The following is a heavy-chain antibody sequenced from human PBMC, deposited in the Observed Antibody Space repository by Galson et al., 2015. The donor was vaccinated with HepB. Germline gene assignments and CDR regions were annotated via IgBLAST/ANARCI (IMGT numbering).Heavy chain of an antibody. Sequence: SLRLSCAASGFTFTNGWMSWVRQAPGKGLEWVGRIKSKTDGGSTDYAAPVKGRFTISRDDSKDTLYMQMNSLKTEDTAVYYCTTYLGVLTHPPNHYFGMDVWGHGTPVTVAS. D-gene: IGHD3-3*01. CDR3: TTYLGVLTHPPNHYFGMDV. CDR2: IKSKTDGGST. V-gene: IGHV3-15*01. CDR1: GFTFTNGW. J-gene: IGHJ6*02.